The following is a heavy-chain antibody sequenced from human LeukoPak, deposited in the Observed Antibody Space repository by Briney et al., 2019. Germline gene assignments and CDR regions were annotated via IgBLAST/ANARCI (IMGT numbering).Heavy chain of an antibody. CDR2: IYGESTT. CDR1: GFSVRSNF. CDR3: ARDRSSVGWFDP. J-gene: IGHJ5*02. V-gene: IGHV3-53*01. Sequence: GGSLRLSCVVSGFSVRSNFMNWVRQAPGKGLEWVSVIYGESTTYYAASVKGRFTISRDNAKNSLYLQMNSLRAEDTAVYYCARDRSSVGWFDPWGQGTLVTVSS. D-gene: IGHD6-19*01.